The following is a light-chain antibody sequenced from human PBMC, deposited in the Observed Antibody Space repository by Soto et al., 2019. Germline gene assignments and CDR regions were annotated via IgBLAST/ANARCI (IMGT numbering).Light chain of an antibody. V-gene: IGKV3-20*01. J-gene: IGKJ3*01. Sequence: EIVLTQSPGTLSLSPGERATLSCRASQTISSSFLAWYQQKPVQAPRLLIYRASRRAPGIPDRFSGSVSWTDFTLTISRLEPEDFAVYYCHQFGSSPLDTFGPGTKV. CDR1: QTISSSF. CDR3: HQFGSSPLDT. CDR2: RAS.